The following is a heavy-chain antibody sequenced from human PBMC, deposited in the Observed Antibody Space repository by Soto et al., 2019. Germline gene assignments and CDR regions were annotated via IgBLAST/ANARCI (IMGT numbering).Heavy chain of an antibody. CDR2: IIPILGIA. D-gene: IGHD3-22*01. V-gene: IGHV1-69*04. J-gene: IGHJ5*02. Sequence: SVKVSCKASGGTFSSYTISWVRQAPGQGLEWMGRIIPILGIANYAQKFQGRVTITADKSTSTAYMELSSLRSEDTAVYYCARDGMPPSRNYYDSSGSSNWFDPWGQGTLVTVSS. CDR3: ARDGMPPSRNYYDSSGSSNWFDP. CDR1: GGTFSSYT.